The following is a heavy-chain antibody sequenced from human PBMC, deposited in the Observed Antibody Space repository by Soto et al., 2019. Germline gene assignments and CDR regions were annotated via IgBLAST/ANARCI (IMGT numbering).Heavy chain of an antibody. CDR1: GGTFSSSA. D-gene: IGHD1-26*01. CDR2: IIPIFGTA. CDR3: ATDLNWELLLRLEYYYYYAMDV. V-gene: IGHV1-69*13. J-gene: IGHJ6*02. Sequence: ASVKVSCKASGGTFSSSAISWVRQAPGQGLEWMGGIIPIFGTANYAQKFQGRVTITADESTSTAYMELSSLRSEDTAVYYCATDLNWELLLRLEYYYYYAMDVWCQGTSVTVSS.